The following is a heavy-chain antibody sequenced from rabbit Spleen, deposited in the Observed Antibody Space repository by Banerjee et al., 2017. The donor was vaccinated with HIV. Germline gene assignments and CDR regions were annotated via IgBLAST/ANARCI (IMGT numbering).Heavy chain of an antibody. Sequence: LEESGGGLVRPEGSLKLSCTASGFSFSNKAVMCWVRQAPGKGLQWIACINAVTGKAVYATWAKGRFTFSKTSSTTVTLQMTSLTAADTATYFCARGSAAMTLVITGYYFNLWGPGTLVTVS. V-gene: IGHV1S45*01. D-gene: IGHD2-1*01. CDR1: GFSFSNKAV. CDR2: INAVTGKA. J-gene: IGHJ4*01. CDR3: ARGSAAMTLVITGYYFNL.